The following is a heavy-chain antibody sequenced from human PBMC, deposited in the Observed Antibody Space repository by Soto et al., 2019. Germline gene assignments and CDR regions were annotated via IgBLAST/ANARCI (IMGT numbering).Heavy chain of an antibody. CDR1: GFTFSSYA. D-gene: IGHD5-18*01. Sequence: EVQLLESGGGLVQPGGSLRLSCAASGFTFSSYAMSWVRQAPGKGLEWVSGISGSGGSTYYADSVKGRFTISRDNSKNTLYLQTNSLRAEHTAVYYCAKDSGYSYGYDAMDVWGQGTTVTVSS. CDR3: AKDSGYSYGYDAMDV. CDR2: ISGSGGST. J-gene: IGHJ6*02. V-gene: IGHV3-23*01.